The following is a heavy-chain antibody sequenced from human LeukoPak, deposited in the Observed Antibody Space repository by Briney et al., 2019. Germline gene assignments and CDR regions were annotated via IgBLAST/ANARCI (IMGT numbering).Heavy chain of an antibody. CDR3: ARDQSGGSTVDC. Sequence: ASVKVSCKTSGYTFTAYYIHWVRQAPGQGLEWMGWISAYNGNTNYAQKLQGRVTMTTDTSTSTAYMELRSLRSDDTAVYYCARDQSGGSTVDCWGQGTLVTVSS. V-gene: IGHV1-18*04. D-gene: IGHD2-15*01. J-gene: IGHJ4*02. CDR2: ISAYNGNT. CDR1: GYTFTAYY.